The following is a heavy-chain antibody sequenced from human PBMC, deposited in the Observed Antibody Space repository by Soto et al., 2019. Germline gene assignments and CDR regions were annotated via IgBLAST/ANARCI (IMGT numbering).Heavy chain of an antibody. V-gene: IGHV5-51*01. CDR3: ARRGSGWSFDY. Sequence: GESLKISCESFGYDFTTYWIGWVRQMPGKGLEWMAIIYPGDSDTKYSSSFQGQVSISADKSITTAYLQWHSLKASDTAMYFCARRGSGWSFDYWGRGTLVTVSS. J-gene: IGHJ4*02. CDR2: IYPGDSDT. CDR1: GYDFTTYW. D-gene: IGHD6-19*01.